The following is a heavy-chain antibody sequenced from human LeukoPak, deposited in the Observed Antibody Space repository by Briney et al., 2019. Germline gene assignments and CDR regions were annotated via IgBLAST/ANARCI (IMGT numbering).Heavy chain of an antibody. CDR1: GYTFSNFG. J-gene: IGHJ4*02. CDR3: ARDGTSTDDY. CDR2: ISGNNDNP. Sequence: ASVKVSCKTSGYTFSNFGISWERQAPGQGLEWMGWISGNNDNPNYGQKFQGRFSVTTDSSTSTAYMELRNLRSDDTAVYYCARDGTSTDDYWGQGTLVTVSS. V-gene: IGHV1-18*01. D-gene: IGHD2-2*01.